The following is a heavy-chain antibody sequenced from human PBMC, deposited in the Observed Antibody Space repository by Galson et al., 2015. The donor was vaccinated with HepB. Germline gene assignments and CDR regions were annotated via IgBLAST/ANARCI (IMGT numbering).Heavy chain of an antibody. J-gene: IGHJ5*02. CDR2: IRSKANSYAT. Sequence: SLRLSCAASGFTFSGSAMHWVRQASGKGLEWVGRIRSKANSYATAYAASVKGRFTISRDDSKNTAYLQMNSLKTEDTAVYYCTRQSTTQGGVGGWFDPWGQGTLVTVSS. D-gene: IGHD1-1*01. V-gene: IGHV3-73*01. CDR3: TRQSTTQGGVGGWFDP. CDR1: GFTFSGSA.